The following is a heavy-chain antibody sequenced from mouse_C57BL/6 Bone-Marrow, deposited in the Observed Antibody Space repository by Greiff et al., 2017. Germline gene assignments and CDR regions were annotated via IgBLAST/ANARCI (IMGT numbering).Heavy chain of an antibody. J-gene: IGHJ1*03. CDR2: IRSKSNNYAT. CDR3: VRNYGSSWYFDV. V-gene: IGHV10-1*01. CDR1: GFSFNTYA. Sequence: EVQLVESGGGLVQPKGSLKLSCAASGFSFNTYAMNWVRQAPGKGLEWVARIRSKSNNYATYYADSVKDRFTISRDDSESMLYLQMNNLKTEDTAMYYCVRNYGSSWYFDVWGTGTTVTVSS. D-gene: IGHD1-1*01.